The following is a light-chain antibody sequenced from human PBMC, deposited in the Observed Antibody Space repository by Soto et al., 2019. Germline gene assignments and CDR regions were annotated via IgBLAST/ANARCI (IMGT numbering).Light chain of an antibody. V-gene: IGKV3-20*01. CDR1: QSVSSSY. CDR3: QQYGSSREKT. CDR2: GAS. Sequence: IVLTQSPGTLSLSTGERATLSCRASQSVSSSYLAWYQQKPGQAPRLLIYGASSRATGIPDRFSGSGSGTDFTLTISRLEPEDFAVYYCQQYGSSREKTFGQGTKVDIK. J-gene: IGKJ1*01.